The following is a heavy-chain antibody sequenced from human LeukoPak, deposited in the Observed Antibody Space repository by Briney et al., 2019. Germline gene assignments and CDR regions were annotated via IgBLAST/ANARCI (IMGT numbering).Heavy chain of an antibody. V-gene: IGHV3-7*01. CDR3: ARSRGYFDS. Sequence: GSLRLSCAASRFTLSTYWMSWVRQAPGKGLEWVAHIKQDGSQEYYVDSVKGRFTISRDSAKNSLYLQMNSLRAEDTAIYYCARSRGYFDSWGQGTLVTVSS. J-gene: IGHJ4*02. D-gene: IGHD3-10*01. CDR2: IKQDGSQE. CDR1: RFTLSTYW.